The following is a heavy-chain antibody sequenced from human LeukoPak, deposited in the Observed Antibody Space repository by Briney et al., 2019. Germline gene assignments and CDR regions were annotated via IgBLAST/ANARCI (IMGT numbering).Heavy chain of an antibody. CDR1: GYSIRDGYF. D-gene: IGHD6-19*01. Sequence: SETLSLTCTVSGYSIRDGYFWSWIRRPPGKGLEWIGYIYYSGSTNYNPSLKSRVTISVDTSKNQFSLKLSSVTAADTAVYYCARGGGSGWSGRFDYWGQGTLVTVSS. V-gene: IGHV4-59*01. CDR3: ARGGGSGWSGRFDY. J-gene: IGHJ4*02. CDR2: IYYSGST.